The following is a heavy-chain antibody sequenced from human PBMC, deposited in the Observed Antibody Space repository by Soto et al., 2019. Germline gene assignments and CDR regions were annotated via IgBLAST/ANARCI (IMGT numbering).Heavy chain of an antibody. CDR1: GGTFSSYA. CDR3: ARAKQLWFGELLY. V-gene: IGHV1-69*13. Sequence: SVKVSCKASGGTFSSYAISWVRQAPGQGLEWMGGIIPIFGTANYAQKFQGRVTITADESTSTAYMELSSLRSEDTAVYYCARAKQLWFGELLYWGQGTLVTVSS. D-gene: IGHD3-10*01. J-gene: IGHJ4*02. CDR2: IIPIFGTA.